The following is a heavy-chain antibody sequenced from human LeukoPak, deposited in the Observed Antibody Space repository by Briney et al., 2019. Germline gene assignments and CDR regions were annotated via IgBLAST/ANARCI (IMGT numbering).Heavy chain of an antibody. V-gene: IGHV4-59*01. J-gene: IGHJ6*02. D-gene: IGHD3-9*01. CDR3: ARATYYDILTGPAGYGMDV. CDR1: GGSISSYY. Sequence: SETLSLTCTVSGGSISSYYWSRIRQPPGKGLEWIGYIYYSGSTNYNPSLKSRVTISVDTSKNQFSLKLSSVTAADTAVYYCARATYYDILTGPAGYGMDVWGQGTTVTVSS. CDR2: IYYSGST.